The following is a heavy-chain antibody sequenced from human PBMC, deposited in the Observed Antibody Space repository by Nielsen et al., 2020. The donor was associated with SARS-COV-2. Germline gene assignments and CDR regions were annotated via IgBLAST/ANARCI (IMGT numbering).Heavy chain of an antibody. D-gene: IGHD2-2*01. CDR2: INTKTGDP. J-gene: IGHJ6*03. V-gene: IGHV7-4-1*02. CDR1: GYSFNMYT. Sequence: ASVKVSCKASGYSFNMYTMNWVRQAPGQGLAWMGWINTKTGDPTYAQGSSGRFVFSVDTSVTTAYLQISSLEAEDTAVYFCARGDLVVVPSPILGLGPFFYYFYLDVWGKGTTVIVSS. CDR3: ARGDLVVVPSPILGLGPFFYYFYLDV.